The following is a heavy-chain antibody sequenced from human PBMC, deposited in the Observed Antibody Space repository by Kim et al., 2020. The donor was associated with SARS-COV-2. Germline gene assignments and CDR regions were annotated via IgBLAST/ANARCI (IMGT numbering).Heavy chain of an antibody. D-gene: IGHD3-10*01. J-gene: IGHJ3*02. V-gene: IGHV3-21*01. CDR3: ARSDLNYGPGETDAFDI. Sequence: GGSLRLSCAASGFTFSSYSMNWVRQAPGKGLEWVSSISSSSSYIYYADSVKGRFTISRDNAKNSLYLQMNSLRAEDTAVYYCARSDLNYGPGETDAFDIWGQGTMVTVSS. CDR1: GFTFSSYS. CDR2: ISSSSSYI.